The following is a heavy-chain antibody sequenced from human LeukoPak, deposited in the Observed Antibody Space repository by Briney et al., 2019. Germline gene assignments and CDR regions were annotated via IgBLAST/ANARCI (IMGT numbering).Heavy chain of an antibody. Sequence: SETLSLTCTVSGGSISSNDYYWAWIRQPPGKGLEWIGSNYYGRSTFYNPSLKSRVTISVDTSKNQFSLNLNSVTAADTAVYYCARRRIVATLDYWGQGTLVTV. CDR2: NYYGRST. CDR3: ARRRIVATLDY. V-gene: IGHV4-39*01. J-gene: IGHJ4*02. D-gene: IGHD5-12*01. CDR1: GGSISSNDYY.